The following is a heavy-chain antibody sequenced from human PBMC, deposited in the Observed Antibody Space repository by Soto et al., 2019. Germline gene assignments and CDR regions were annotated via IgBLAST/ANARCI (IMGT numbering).Heavy chain of an antibody. J-gene: IGHJ6*02. Sequence: GGSLRLSCAASGFTFSSYAMSWVRQAPGKGLEWVSAISGSGGSTYYADSVKGRFTISRDNSKNTLYLQMNSLRAEDTAVYYCAKDIIYGDYYYYGMAVWCQGTMFPAAS. CDR3: AKDIIYGDYYYYGMAV. V-gene: IGHV3-23*01. CDR2: ISGSGGST. D-gene: IGHD4-17*01. CDR1: GFTFSSYA.